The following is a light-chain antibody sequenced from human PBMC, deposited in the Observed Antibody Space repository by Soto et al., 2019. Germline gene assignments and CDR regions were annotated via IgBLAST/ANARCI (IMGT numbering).Light chain of an antibody. Sequence: AIRMTQSPSSFSASTGDRVTITCRASQGISSYLAWYQQKPGKAPKLRIYAASTLQSGVPSRFSGSGPGTDFTLTISCLQSEDFATYYCQQYYSYPLTFGQGTKVEIK. V-gene: IGKV1-8*01. CDR1: QGISSY. CDR2: AAS. J-gene: IGKJ1*01. CDR3: QQYYSYPLT.